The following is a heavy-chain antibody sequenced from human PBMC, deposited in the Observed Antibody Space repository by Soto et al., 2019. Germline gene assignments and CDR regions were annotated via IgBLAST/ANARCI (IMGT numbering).Heavy chain of an antibody. J-gene: IGHJ6*02. CDR2: IWYDGGNK. CDR1: GFTFSSYG. CDR3: ARDIRLRFLEVRLRGMDV. V-gene: IGHV3-33*01. D-gene: IGHD3-3*01. Sequence: GGSLRLSCAASGFTFSSYGMHWVRQAPGKGLEWVAVIWYDGGNKYYADSVKGRFTISRDNSKNTLYLQMNSLRAEDTAVYYCARDIRLRFLEVRLRGMDVWGQGNTVTVSS.